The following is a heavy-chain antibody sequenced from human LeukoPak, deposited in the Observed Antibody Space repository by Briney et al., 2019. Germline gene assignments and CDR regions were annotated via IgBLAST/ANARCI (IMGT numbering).Heavy chain of an antibody. J-gene: IGHJ4*02. V-gene: IGHV3-30*03. D-gene: IGHD6-19*01. CDR2: ISHEGSYK. CDR3: ARTREQWQVLDY. CDR1: GFIFSTYW. Sequence: GGSLRLSCAASGFIFSTYWMTWVRQAPGKGLEWVAVISHEGSYKSYADSVKGRFTISRDNSKNMVYLQLNSLRAEDTAVYYCARTREQWQVLDYWGQGTLVTVSS.